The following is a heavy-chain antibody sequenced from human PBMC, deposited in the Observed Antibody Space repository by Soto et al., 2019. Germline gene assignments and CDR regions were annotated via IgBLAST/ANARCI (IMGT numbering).Heavy chain of an antibody. Sequence: GGSLRLSCAASGFTFGSYWMSWVRQAPGKGLEWVVNIKPDGSDRYYVDSVKGRFTISRDNAKNSLYLQMNSLRAEDTAVSLCARDYCSGGSCYTGRYYGMDVWGQGTTVTVSS. J-gene: IGHJ6*02. CDR2: IKPDGSDR. D-gene: IGHD2-15*01. CDR3: ARDYCSGGSCYTGRYYGMDV. CDR1: GFTFGSYW. V-gene: IGHV3-7*01.